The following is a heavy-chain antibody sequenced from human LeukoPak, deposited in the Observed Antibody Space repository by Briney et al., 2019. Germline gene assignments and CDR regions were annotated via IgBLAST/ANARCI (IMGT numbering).Heavy chain of an antibody. CDR1: GFTFSSYE. Sequence: GGSLRLSCAASGFTFSSYEMNWVRQAPGKGLEWVSYISSSGSTIYYADSVKGRFTISRDNAKNSLYLQMNSLRAEDTAVYYCARGSPDYYYYYCMDVWGKGTTVTVSS. CDR2: ISSSGSTI. J-gene: IGHJ6*03. CDR3: ARGSPDYYYYYCMDV. V-gene: IGHV3-48*03.